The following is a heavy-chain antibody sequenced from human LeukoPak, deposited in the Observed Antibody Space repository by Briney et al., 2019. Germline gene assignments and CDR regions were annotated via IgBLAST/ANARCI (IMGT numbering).Heavy chain of an antibody. CDR3: ARNLADTAMVDAFDI. CDR1: GGSISSGGYY. V-gene: IGHV4-31*03. D-gene: IGHD5-18*01. J-gene: IGHJ3*02. CDR2: IYYSGST. Sequence: SETLSLTCTVSGGSISSGGYYWGWIRQHPGKGLEWIGYIYYSGSTYYNPSLKSRVTISVDTSKDQFSLKLSSVTAADTAVYYCARNLADTAMVDAFDIWGQGTMVTVSS.